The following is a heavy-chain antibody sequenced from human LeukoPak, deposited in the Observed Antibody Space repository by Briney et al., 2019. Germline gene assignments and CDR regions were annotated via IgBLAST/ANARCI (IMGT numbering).Heavy chain of an antibody. J-gene: IGHJ6*02. D-gene: IGHD3-10*01. V-gene: IGHV1-69*13. CDR3: VVDYGSGSRCYYYGMDV. CDR2: IIPIFGTA. Sequence: SVKVSCKASGGTFSSYAISWVRPAPGQGLEWMGGIIPIFGTANYAQKFQGRVTITADGSTSTAYMELSSLRSEDTAVYYCVVDYGSGSRCYYYGMDVWGQGTTVTVSS. CDR1: GGTFSSYA.